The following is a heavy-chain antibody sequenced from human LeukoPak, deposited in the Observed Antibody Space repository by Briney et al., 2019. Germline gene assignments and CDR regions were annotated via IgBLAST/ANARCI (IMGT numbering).Heavy chain of an antibody. CDR2: IHESRRT. CDR1: TVSLSGYS. V-gene: IGHV4-34*01. CDR3: ARATVTTEALGY. D-gene: IGHD4-17*01. J-gene: IGHJ4*02. Sequence: SETLSLTCSVYTVSLSGYSWSWIRQSPGKELEWIGEIHESRRTDYNPSLKSRVTISKDTSKKEFSLKLTSVTAADTAVYYCARATVTTEALGYWGQGTLVTVSS.